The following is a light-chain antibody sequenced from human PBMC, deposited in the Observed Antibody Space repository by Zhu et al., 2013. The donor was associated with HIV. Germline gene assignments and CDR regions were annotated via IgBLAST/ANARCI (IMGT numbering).Light chain of an antibody. Sequence: DIQMTQSPSTLSASVGDRVTITCRASQSVNSWLAWYQQKPGKAPNLLIHTASTRVSGVPSRFSGSGSGTEFTLTISSLQPEDFATYYCQQLNSYPWTFGQGTKVDIK. J-gene: IGKJ1*01. V-gene: IGKV1-5*03. CDR2: TAS. CDR1: QSVNSW. CDR3: QQLNSYPWT.